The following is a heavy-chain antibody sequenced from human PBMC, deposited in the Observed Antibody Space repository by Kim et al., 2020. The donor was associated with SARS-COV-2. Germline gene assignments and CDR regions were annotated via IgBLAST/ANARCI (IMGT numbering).Heavy chain of an antibody. J-gene: IGHJ4*02. CDR1: GFTFSSYG. CDR3: AMPTPVVRGVRKGTFDY. V-gene: IGHV3-30*03. CDR2: ISHDGSNK. Sequence: GGSLRLSCAASGFTFSSYGMHWVRQAPGKGLEWVAVISHDGSNKYYADSVKGRFTITRDNSKNTLYLQMNSLRAEDTAVYWCAMPTPVVRGVRKGTFDYWGQGTLVTVSS. D-gene: IGHD3-10*01.